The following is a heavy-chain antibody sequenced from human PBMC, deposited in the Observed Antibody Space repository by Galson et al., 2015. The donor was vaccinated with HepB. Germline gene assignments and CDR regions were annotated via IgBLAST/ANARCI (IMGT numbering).Heavy chain of an antibody. CDR3: ARGYCSSTSCPKGYDY. CDR1: GFTFSSYS. V-gene: IGHV3-48*01. CDR2: ISSSSSTI. D-gene: IGHD2-2*01. Sequence: SLRLSCAASGFTFSSYSMNWVRQAPGKGLEWVSYISSSSSTIYYADSVKGRFTISRDNAKNSLYLQMNSLRAEDTAVYYCARGYCSSTSCPKGYDYWGQGTLVTVSS. J-gene: IGHJ4*02.